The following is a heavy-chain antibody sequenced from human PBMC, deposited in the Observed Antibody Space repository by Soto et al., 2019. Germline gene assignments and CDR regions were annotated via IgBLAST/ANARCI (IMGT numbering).Heavy chain of an antibody. CDR1: GGTFSSYA. CDR3: ARFYYDSSGYYYGEFDY. CDR2: IIPIFGTA. D-gene: IGHD3-22*01. V-gene: IGHV1-69*13. J-gene: IGHJ4*02. Sequence: ASVKVSCKASGGTFSSYAIRWVRQAPGHGLEWMGGIIPIFGTANYAQKFQGRVTITADESTSTAYMELSSLRSEDTAVYYCARFYYDSSGYYYGEFDYWGQGTLVTVSS.